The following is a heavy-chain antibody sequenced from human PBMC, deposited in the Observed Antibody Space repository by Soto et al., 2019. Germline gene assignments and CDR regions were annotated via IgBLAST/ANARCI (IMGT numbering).Heavy chain of an antibody. CDR2: ISYDGSNK. Sequence: PVGSLRLSCAASGFTFSSYGMHWVRQAPGKGLEWVAVISYDGSNKYYADSVKGRFTISRDNSKNTLYLQMNSLRAEDTAVYYCAKDPLSGYDSLGRFDPWGQGTLVTVSS. D-gene: IGHD5-12*01. CDR1: GFTFSSYG. J-gene: IGHJ5*02. CDR3: AKDPLSGYDSLGRFDP. V-gene: IGHV3-30*18.